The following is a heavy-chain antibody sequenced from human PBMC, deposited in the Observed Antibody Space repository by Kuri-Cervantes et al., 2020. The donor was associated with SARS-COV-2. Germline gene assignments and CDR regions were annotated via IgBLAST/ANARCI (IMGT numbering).Heavy chain of an antibody. J-gene: IGHJ6*02. CDR1: GGTFISDL. CDR2: IIPILRTA. Sequence: SVKVSCKASGGTFISDLISWVRLAPGQGPEWMGGIIPILRTANYAQKFQGRVTITADKSTSTAYMELRSLRSEDTAAYYCARGEGLKAVAETDNFGMAVWGQGTTVTVSS. V-gene: IGHV1-69*10. D-gene: IGHD6-19*01. CDR3: ARGEGLKAVAETDNFGMAV.